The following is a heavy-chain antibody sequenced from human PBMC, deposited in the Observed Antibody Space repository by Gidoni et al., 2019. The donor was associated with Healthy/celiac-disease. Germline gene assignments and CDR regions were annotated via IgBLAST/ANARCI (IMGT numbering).Heavy chain of an antibody. V-gene: IGHV3-23*01. CDR3: AKDPDGSHEDPHFDY. J-gene: IGHJ4*02. D-gene: IGHD1-26*01. CDR2: ISGSGGST. CDR1: GFTFSSYA. Sequence: EVQLLESGGGLVQPGGSLRLSCAASGFTFSSYAMSWVRQAPGKGLEWVAAISGSGGSTYYEDSVKGRFTISRDNSKNTLYLQMNSLRAEDTAVYCCAKDPDGSHEDPHFDYWGQGTLVTVSS.